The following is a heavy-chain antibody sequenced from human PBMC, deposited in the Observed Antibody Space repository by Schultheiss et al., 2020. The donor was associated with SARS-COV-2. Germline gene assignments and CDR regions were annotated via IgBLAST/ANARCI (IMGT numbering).Heavy chain of an antibody. CDR1: GFTFDDYA. J-gene: IGHJ2*01. D-gene: IGHD3-10*01. Sequence: GGSLRLSCAASGFTFDDYAMHWVRQAPGKGLEWVSGISWNSGSIGYADSVKGRFTISRDTSKNTVYLQMNSLRAEDTAVYYCARDGHYGYWYFDLWGRGTLVTVSS. CDR3: ARDGHYGYWYFDL. V-gene: IGHV3-9*01. CDR2: ISWNSGSI.